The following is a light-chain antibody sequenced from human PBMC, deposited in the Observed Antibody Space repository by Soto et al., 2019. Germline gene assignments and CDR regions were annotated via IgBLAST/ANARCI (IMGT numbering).Light chain of an antibody. CDR1: QSISSW. Sequence: DIQMTQSPSTLSASVGDRVTITCRASQSISSWLAWYQQKPGKAPRLLIYDASYLERGVPSRFSGSGSGTEFTLTISDLQPDDLATYYCQQYNKFWTLGPGTKVEI. CDR2: DAS. J-gene: IGKJ1*01. CDR3: QQYNKFWT. V-gene: IGKV1-5*01.